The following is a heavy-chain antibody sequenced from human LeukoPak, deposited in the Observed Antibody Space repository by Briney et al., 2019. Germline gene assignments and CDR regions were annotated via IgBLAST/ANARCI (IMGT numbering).Heavy chain of an antibody. J-gene: IGHJ4*02. CDR3: AKHLLVVVTAAPFDY. D-gene: IGHD2-21*02. CDR2: ISGSGGST. Sequence: GGSLRLSCAASGFTFSSYAMSWVRQAPGKGLEWVSAISGSGGSTYYADSVKGRFTISRDNSKNTLYPQMNSLRAEDTAVYYCAKHLLVVVTAAPFDYWGQGTLVTVSS. CDR1: GFTFSSYA. V-gene: IGHV3-23*01.